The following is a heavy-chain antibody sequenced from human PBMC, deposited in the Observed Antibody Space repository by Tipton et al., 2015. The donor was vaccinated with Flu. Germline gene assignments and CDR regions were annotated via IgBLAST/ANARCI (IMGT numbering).Heavy chain of an antibody. Sequence: SLRLSCAASGFTFRNYGMHWVRQAPGKGPEWVAVIWDDGSNTYHADSVKGRFTISRDNPKNTLYLQMNSLRAEDTAVYYCARDLGAWSQSSFDYWGQGALATVSS. D-gene: IGHD2-8*02. CDR3: ARDLGAWSQSSFDY. V-gene: IGHV3-33*04. CDR1: GFTFRNYG. J-gene: IGHJ4*02. CDR2: IWDDGSNT.